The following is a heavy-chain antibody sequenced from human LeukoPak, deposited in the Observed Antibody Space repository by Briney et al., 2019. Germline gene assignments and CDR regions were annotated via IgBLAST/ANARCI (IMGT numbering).Heavy chain of an antibody. CDR1: GVSISSDY. Sequence: SETLSLTCTVSGVSISSDYWSWIRLPPGKGLEWIGYIYYSGSSNYNPSLKSRDTISVDTSKNQFSLKLSSVTAADTAVYYCARGPYTYNHYYDTRSRRVFFDYWGQGTLVTVSS. V-gene: IGHV4-59*12. J-gene: IGHJ4*02. CDR3: ARGPYTYNHYYDTRSRRVFFDY. D-gene: IGHD3-22*01. CDR2: IYYSGSS.